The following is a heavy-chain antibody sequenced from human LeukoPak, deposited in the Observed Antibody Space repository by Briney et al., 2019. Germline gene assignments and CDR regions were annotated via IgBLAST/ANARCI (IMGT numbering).Heavy chain of an antibody. V-gene: IGHV4-59*01. CDR2: IYYSGST. CDR3: ARDRTGTTYYYGMDV. J-gene: IGHJ6*02. CDR1: GGSISSYY. D-gene: IGHD1-1*01. Sequence: SETLSLTCTVSGGSISSYYWSWIRQPPGKGLEWIGYIYYSGSTNYNPSLKSRVTISVDTSKNQFSLKLSSVTAADTAVYYCARDRTGTTYYYGMDVWGQGTTVTISS.